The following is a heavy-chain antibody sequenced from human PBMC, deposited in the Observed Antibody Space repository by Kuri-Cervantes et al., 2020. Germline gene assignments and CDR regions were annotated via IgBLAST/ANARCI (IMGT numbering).Heavy chain of an antibody. V-gene: IGHV4-34*01. D-gene: IGHD3-16*01. Sequence: SETLSLTCAVYGGSFTTYHWTWIRQSPGKGLEWIGEIKHSGSTNYNPSLKSRVSISVEPAKNQFSLNLSSVTAADTAVYYCARQGYGSFDIWGQGTMVTVSS. CDR2: IKHSGST. CDR3: ARQGYGSFDI. J-gene: IGHJ3*02. CDR1: GGSFTTYH.